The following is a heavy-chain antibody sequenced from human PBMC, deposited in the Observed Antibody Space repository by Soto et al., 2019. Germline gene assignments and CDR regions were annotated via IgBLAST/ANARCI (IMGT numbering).Heavy chain of an antibody. J-gene: IGHJ4*02. Sequence: GGSLRLSCAASGFTFSSYGMHWVRQAPGKGLEWVAVISYDGSNKYYADSVKGRFTISRDNSKNTLYLQMNSLRAEDTAVYYCARSHCSSTSCHFDYWGQGTLVTSPQ. V-gene: IGHV3-30*03. CDR1: GFTFSSYG. CDR3: ARSHCSSTSCHFDY. CDR2: ISYDGSNK. D-gene: IGHD2-2*01.